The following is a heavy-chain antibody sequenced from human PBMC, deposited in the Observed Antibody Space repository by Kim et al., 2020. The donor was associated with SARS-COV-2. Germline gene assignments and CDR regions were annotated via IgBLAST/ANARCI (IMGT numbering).Heavy chain of an antibody. CDR3: ARTTLTTYSSGWPIDY. V-gene: IGHV1-2*06. D-gene: IGHD6-19*01. CDR2: INPNSGGT. CDR1: GYTFTDYY. J-gene: IGHJ4*02. Sequence: ASVKVSCKTSGYTFTDYYIHWVRQAPGQGLEWMGRINPNSGGTNYAQKFQGRVTMTRDTSINTADMELSSLISDDTAVYYCARTTLTTYSSGWPIDYWGQGTLVTVSS.